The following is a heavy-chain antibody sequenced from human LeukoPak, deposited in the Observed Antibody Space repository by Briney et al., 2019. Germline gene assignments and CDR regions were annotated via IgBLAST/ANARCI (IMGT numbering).Heavy chain of an antibody. J-gene: IGHJ4*02. CDR1: GGTFSSYA. D-gene: IGHD5-24*01. CDR3: ASEGRDGYNYDPPDY. Sequence: ASVKVSCKASGGTFSSYAISWVRQAPGQGLEWMGGIIPIFGTANYAQKFQGRVTITADESTSTAYMELGSLRSEDTAVYYCASEGRDGYNYDPPDYWGQGTLVTVSS. V-gene: IGHV1-69*13. CDR2: IIPIFGTA.